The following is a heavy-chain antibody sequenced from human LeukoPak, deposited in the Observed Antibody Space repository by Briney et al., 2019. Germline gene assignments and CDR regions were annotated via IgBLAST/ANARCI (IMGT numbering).Heavy chain of an antibody. J-gene: IGHJ4*02. CDR2: IYYSGNT. CDR1: GGSISSSSYY. CDR3: ARGHNDILTGYSPTYYFDY. Sequence: SETLSLTCTVSGGSISSSSYYWGWIRQPPGKGLEWIGSIYYSGNTYYNPSLKSRVTISVDTSKNQFSLKLSSVTAADTAVYYCARGHNDILTGYSPTYYFDYWGQGTLVTVSS. V-gene: IGHV4-39*01. D-gene: IGHD3-9*01.